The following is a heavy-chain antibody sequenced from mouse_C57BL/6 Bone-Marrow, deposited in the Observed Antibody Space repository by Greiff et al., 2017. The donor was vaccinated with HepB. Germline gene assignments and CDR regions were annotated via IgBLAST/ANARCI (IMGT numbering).Heavy chain of an antibody. CDR3: ARSPYDYDEGFAY. V-gene: IGHV1-54*01. D-gene: IGHD2-4*01. J-gene: IGHJ3*01. CDR2: SNPGSGGT. Sequence: QVQLQQSGAELVRPGTSVKVSCKASGYAFTNYLIEWVKQRPGQGLEWIGVSNPGSGGTNYNEKFKGKATLTADKSSSTAYMQLSSLTSEDSAVYFCARSPYDYDEGFAYWGQGTLVTVSA. CDR1: GYAFTNYL.